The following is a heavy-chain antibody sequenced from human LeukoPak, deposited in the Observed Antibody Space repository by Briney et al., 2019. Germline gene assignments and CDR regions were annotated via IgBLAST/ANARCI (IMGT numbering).Heavy chain of an antibody. CDR2: IKQDGSEK. CDR3: ARDLTARPYGSGSFDF. J-gene: IGHJ4*02. D-gene: IGHD3-10*01. Sequence: PWGSLRLSCAASGFTFSIYWMSWVRQAPGKGLEWVANIKQDGSEKYYVDSVKGRFTISRDNAKNSLFLQMKSLRADDTAAYYCARDLTARPYGSGSFDFWGQGTLITVSS. CDR1: GFTFSIYW. V-gene: IGHV3-7*01.